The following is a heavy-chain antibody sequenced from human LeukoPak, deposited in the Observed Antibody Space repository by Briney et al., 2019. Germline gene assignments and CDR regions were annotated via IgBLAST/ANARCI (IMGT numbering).Heavy chain of an antibody. D-gene: IGHD6-13*01. J-gene: IGHJ6*02. CDR1: GFTFSSYA. Sequence: GGSLRLSCAASGFTFSSYAMSWVRQAPGKGLEWVSAISGSGGSTYYADSVKGRFTISRDNSKNTLYLQMNSLRAEDTAVYYCAKVEGGAIAAAAPPPLKEYYYYGMDVWGQGTTVTVSS. V-gene: IGHV3-23*01. CDR3: AKVEGGAIAAAAPPPLKEYYYYGMDV. CDR2: ISGSGGST.